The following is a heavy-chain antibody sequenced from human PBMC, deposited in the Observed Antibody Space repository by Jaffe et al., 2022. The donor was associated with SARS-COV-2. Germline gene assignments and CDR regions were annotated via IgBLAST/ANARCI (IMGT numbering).Heavy chain of an antibody. D-gene: IGHD3-16*01. CDR1: GFIFSNYD. V-gene: IGHV3-13*01. Sequence: EVELVESGGGLVQPGGSLRLSCAASGFIFSNYDMHWVRQVTGKGLEWVSSIAAAGDTNYAGSVKGRFIISRENAKNSLHLQMNSLRAGDTAVYYCVRGCSMMTFGGLMDPWGQGILVTVSS. J-gene: IGHJ5*02. CDR3: VRGCSMMTFGGLMDP. CDR2: IAAAGDT.